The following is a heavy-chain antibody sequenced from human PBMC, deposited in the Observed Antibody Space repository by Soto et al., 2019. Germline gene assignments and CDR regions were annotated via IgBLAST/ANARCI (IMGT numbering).Heavy chain of an antibody. CDR2: ISSSSSYI. J-gene: IGHJ4*02. D-gene: IGHD3-10*01. V-gene: IGHV3-21*01. CDR3: ARDLPGEFPFDY. CDR1: GFTFSSYS. Sequence: GGSLRLSCAASGFTFSSYSMNWVRQAPGKGLEWVSSISSSSSYIYYADSVKGRFTISRDNAKNSLYLQMNSLRAEDTAVYYCARDLPGEFPFDYWGQGTLVTVSS.